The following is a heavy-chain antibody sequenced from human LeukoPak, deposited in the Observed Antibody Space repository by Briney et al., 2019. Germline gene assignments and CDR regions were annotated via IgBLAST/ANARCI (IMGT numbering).Heavy chain of an antibody. CDR3: ARVPYYDSSGDPKWFGY. J-gene: IGHJ4*02. V-gene: IGHV4-31*03. D-gene: IGHD3-22*01. Sequence: SETLSLTCTVSGGSISSGGYYWSWIRQHPGRGLEWIGYIYYSGSTYYNPSLKSRVTISVDTSKNQFSLKLSSVTAADTAVYYCARVPYYDSSGDPKWFGYWGQGTLVTVSS. CDR1: GGSISSGGYY. CDR2: IYYSGST.